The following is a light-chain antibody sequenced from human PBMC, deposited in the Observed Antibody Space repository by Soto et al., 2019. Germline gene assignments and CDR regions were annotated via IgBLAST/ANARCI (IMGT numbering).Light chain of an antibody. J-gene: IGKJ1*01. Sequence: EIVLTQSPGTLSLSPGARATLSCRASQAINNNVAWYQLKDGQVPRLLIYGASTRAADVPARFSGGGSGTEFTLTISSLQSEDFAEYHCQQYNNWPQTLGQGTKVDIK. CDR2: GAS. CDR1: QAINNN. CDR3: QQYNNWPQT. V-gene: IGKV3-15*01.